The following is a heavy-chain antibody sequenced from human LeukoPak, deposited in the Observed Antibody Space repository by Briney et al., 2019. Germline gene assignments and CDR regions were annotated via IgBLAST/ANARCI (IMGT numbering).Heavy chain of an antibody. D-gene: IGHD3-16*01. J-gene: IGHJ4*02. Sequence: GGSLRLSCAASGFTFSSYGMSWVRQAPGKGLEWVATIKQDGSEKYYVDSVKGRFTISRDNAKHSLYLQMNSLRAEDTAVYYCATDYVGYWGQGTLVTVSS. V-gene: IGHV3-7*05. CDR1: GFTFSSYG. CDR2: IKQDGSEK. CDR3: ATDYVGY.